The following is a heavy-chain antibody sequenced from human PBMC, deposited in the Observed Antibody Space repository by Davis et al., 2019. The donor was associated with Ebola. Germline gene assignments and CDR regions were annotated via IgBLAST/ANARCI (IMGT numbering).Heavy chain of an antibody. Sequence: GESLKISCAASGFTFSSYAMHWVCQAPGKGLEWVAVISYDGSNKYYADSVKGRFTISRDNSKNTLYLQMNSLRAEDTAVYYCARKTYFDYWGQGTLVTVSS. V-gene: IGHV3-30-3*01. CDR2: ISYDGSNK. J-gene: IGHJ4*02. CDR1: GFTFSSYA. CDR3: ARKTYFDY.